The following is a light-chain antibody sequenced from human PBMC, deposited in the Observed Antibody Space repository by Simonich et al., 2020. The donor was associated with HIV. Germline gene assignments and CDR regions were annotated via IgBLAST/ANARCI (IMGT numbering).Light chain of an antibody. J-gene: IGKJ4*01. CDR3: QQYNNRPLT. V-gene: IGKV3-15*01. CDR1: QSVSSN. Sequence: EIVMTQSPPTLSVSPGERATLSCRARQSVSSNLAWYQQKPGQAPRLLIYSASTRATGIPAKFSGSWSGTEFTLTISSMQSEDIAVYYCQQYNNRPLTFGGGTKVEIK. CDR2: SAS.